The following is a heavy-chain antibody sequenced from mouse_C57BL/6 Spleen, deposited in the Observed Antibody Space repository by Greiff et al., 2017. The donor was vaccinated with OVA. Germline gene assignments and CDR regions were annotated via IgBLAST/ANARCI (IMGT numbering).Heavy chain of an antibody. CDR2: IRNKANGYTT. D-gene: IGHD1-1*01. J-gene: IGHJ4*01. CDR1: GFTFTDYY. Sequence: EVQGVESGGGLVQPGGSLSLSCAASGFTFTDYYMSWVRQPPGKALEWLGIIRNKANGYTTEYSASVKGRFTISRDNFQRILYHQMNALRAEDSATYYCARLLRYAMDYWGQGTSVTVSS. CDR3: ARLLRYAMDY. V-gene: IGHV7-3*01.